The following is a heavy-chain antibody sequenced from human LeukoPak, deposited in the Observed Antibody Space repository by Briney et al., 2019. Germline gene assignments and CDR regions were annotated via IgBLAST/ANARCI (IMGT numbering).Heavy chain of an antibody. CDR1: GGTFSSYA. V-gene: IGHV1-69*13. Sequence: ASVKVSCKASGGTFSSYAISWVRQAPGQGLEWMGGIIPIFGTANYAQKFQGRVTITADESTSTAYMELSSLRSEDTVVYYCARRTTAEGYYYYYMDVWGKGTTVTVSS. CDR2: IIPIFGTA. D-gene: IGHD2-2*01. J-gene: IGHJ6*03. CDR3: ARRTTAEGYYYYYMDV.